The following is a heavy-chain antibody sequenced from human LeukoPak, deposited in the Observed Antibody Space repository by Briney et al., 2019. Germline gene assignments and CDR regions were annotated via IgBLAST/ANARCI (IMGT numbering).Heavy chain of an antibody. V-gene: IGHV1-8*03. CDR2: MNPNSGNT. Sequence: ASVKVSCKASGYTFTSYDTNWVRQATGQGLEWMGWMNPNSGNTGYAQKFQGRVTITRNTSISTAYMELSSLRSEDTAVYYCARGGSSWFTRGWFDPWGQGTLVTVSS. CDR3: ARGGSSWFTRGWFDP. CDR1: GYTFTSYD. D-gene: IGHD6-13*01. J-gene: IGHJ5*02.